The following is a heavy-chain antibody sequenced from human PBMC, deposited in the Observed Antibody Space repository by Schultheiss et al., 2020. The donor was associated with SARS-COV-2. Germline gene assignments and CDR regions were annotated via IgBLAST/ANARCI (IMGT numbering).Heavy chain of an antibody. CDR3: ARVPEAWDIVVVVAGGFDY. CDR2: ISAYNGNT. D-gene: IGHD2-15*01. V-gene: IGHV1-18*01. Sequence: ASVKVSCKASGGTFSSYAISWVRQAPGQGLEWMGGISAYNGNTNYAQKLQGRVTMTTDTSTSTAYMELRSLRSDDTAVYYCARVPEAWDIVVVVAGGFDYWGQGTLVTVSS. J-gene: IGHJ4*02. CDR1: GGTFSSYA.